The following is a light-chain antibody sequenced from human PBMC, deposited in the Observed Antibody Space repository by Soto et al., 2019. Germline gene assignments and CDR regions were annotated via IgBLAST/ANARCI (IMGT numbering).Light chain of an antibody. CDR2: KAP. J-gene: IGKJ1*01. CDR3: QHYDSCYHA. Sequence: DIQMTQSPSTLSAFVGDRVTITCRASQSGSSWLAWYQQKPGEAPKVLIYKAPTLQRGVPPRFIGNGSGTAFTLTISSLQLDDSETYHCQHYDSCYHAFGQGTKVEI. CDR1: QSGSSW. V-gene: IGKV1-5*03.